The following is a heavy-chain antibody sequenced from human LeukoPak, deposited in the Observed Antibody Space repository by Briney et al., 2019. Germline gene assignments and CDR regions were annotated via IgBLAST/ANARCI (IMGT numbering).Heavy chain of an antibody. CDR2: IYYSGST. Sequence: SETLSLTCTVSGGSISSYYWSWIRQPPGKGLEWIGYIYYSGSTNYNPSLKRRVTISVDTSKDQFSLKLSSVTAAETAVYYCARPVPSRLGWFDPWGQGTLATVSS. CDR3: ARPVPSRLGWFDP. D-gene: IGHD1-1*01. J-gene: IGHJ5*02. CDR1: GGSISSYY. V-gene: IGHV4-59*08.